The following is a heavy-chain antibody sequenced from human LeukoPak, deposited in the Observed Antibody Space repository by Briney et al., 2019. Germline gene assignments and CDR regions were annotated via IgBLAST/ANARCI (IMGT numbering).Heavy chain of an antibody. J-gene: IGHJ4*02. Sequence: GSLRLSCAASGFTFSSYAMSWVRQAPGKGLEWVSAISGSGGSTYYADSGKGRFTISRDNSKNTLYLQMNSLRAENTAVYYCAKAPNYYGSSGHGIDYWGQGTLVTVSS. CDR3: AKAPNYYGSSGHGIDY. D-gene: IGHD3-22*01. CDR1: GFTFSSYA. CDR2: ISGSGGST. V-gene: IGHV3-23*01.